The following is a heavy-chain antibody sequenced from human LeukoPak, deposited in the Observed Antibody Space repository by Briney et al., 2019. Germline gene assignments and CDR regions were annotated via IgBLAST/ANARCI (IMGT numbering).Heavy chain of an antibody. J-gene: IGHJ4*02. V-gene: IGHV4-39*01. D-gene: IGHD3-22*01. CDR2: IYYSGST. CDR1: GGSISSSSYY. Sequence: SETLSLTCTVSGGSISSSSYYWGWIRQPPGKGLEWIGSIYYSGSTYYNPSLKSRVTISVDTSKNRFSLKLSSVTAADTAVYYCARHDVSLITMIVVVITAFDYWGQGTLVTVSS. CDR3: ARHDVSLITMIVVVITAFDY.